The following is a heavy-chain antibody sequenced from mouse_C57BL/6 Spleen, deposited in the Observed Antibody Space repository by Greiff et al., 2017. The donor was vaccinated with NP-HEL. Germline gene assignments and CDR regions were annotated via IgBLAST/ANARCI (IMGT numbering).Heavy chain of an antibody. D-gene: IGHD2-1*01. CDR2: IDPSDSET. CDR3: ARGGYYGNYAAY. J-gene: IGHJ3*01. Sequence: VQLQQPGAELVRPGSSVKLSCKASGYTFTSYWMHWVKQRPIQGLELIGNIDPSDSETHYNQKFKDKATLTVDKSSSTAYMQLSSLTSDDSAVYYCARGGYYGNYAAYWGQGTLVTVSA. CDR1: GYTFTSYW. V-gene: IGHV1-52*01.